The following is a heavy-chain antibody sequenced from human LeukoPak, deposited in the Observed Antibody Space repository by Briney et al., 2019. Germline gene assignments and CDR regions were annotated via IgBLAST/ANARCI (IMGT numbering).Heavy chain of an antibody. CDR2: IWYDRSSK. J-gene: IGHJ4*02. CDR3: ARSDYGTGRYAFYFDY. D-gene: IGHD3-10*01. CDR1: GFTFSGYG. Sequence: GGSLRLSCAASGFTFSGYGMHWVRQAPGKGLEWVALIWYDRSSKYYANSVKGRFTISRDNAKKTLYLQMDSLRDEDTAVHYCARSDYGTGRYAFYFDYWGQGTQVTVSS. V-gene: IGHV3-33*01.